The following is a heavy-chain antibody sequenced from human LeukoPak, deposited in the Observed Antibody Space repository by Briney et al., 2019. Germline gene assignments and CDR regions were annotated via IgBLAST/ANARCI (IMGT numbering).Heavy chain of an antibody. CDR3: AKNGVNYWYFDL. D-gene: IGHD2-8*01. CDR1: GFTVSSNY. V-gene: IGHV3-23*01. Sequence: GGSLRLSCAASGFTVSSNYMSWVRQAPGKGLEWVLGISGSGSGTYNADSVKGRFTISRDNSKNTLYLQMNSLRAEDTAVYYCAKNGVNYWYFDLWGRGTLVTVSS. J-gene: IGHJ2*01. CDR2: ISGSGSGT.